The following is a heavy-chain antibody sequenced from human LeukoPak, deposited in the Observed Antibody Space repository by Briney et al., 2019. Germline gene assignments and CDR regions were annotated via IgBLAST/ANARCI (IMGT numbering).Heavy chain of an antibody. Sequence: GGSLRLSCAASGFTFSSYEMNWVRQAPGKGLQWVSYISSSGSTIYYADSVKGRFTISRGNAKNSLYLQMNSLRAEDTAVYYCARVMAGGIIAAVDYWGQGTLVTVSS. D-gene: IGHD6-25*01. V-gene: IGHV3-48*03. J-gene: IGHJ4*02. CDR3: ARVMAGGIIAAVDY. CDR2: ISSSGSTI. CDR1: GFTFSSYE.